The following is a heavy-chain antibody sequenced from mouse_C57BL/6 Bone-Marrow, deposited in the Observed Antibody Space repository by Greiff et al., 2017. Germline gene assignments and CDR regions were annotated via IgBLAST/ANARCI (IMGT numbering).Heavy chain of an antibody. CDR2: IHPNSGST. V-gene: IGHV1-64*01. CDR1: GYTFTSYW. Sequence: QVQLQQPGAELVKPGASVKLSCKASGYTFTSYWMHWVKQRPGQGLEWIGMIHPNSGSTNYNEKFKSKATLTVEKSSSTAYMQLSSLTSEDSAVYYCARTLWYAMGYWGQGTSVTVSS. CDR3: ARTLWYAMGY. D-gene: IGHD1-1*02. J-gene: IGHJ4*01.